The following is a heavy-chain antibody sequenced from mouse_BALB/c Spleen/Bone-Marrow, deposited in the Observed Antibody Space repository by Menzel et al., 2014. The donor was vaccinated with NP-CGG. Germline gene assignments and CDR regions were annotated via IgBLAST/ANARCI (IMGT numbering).Heavy chain of an antibody. CDR1: GFSLTSYG. CDR3: AKIGTTTGAMDY. CDR2: IWRGGST. D-gene: IGHD2-14*01. Sequence: QVQLQQSGPGLVQPSQSLSITCTVSGFSLTSYGLHWVRQSPGKGLEWLGVIWRGGSTDYNAAFMSRLSITKDNSKSQVFFKMNSLQADDTAIYYCAKIGTTTGAMDYWGQGTSVTVSS. V-gene: IGHV2-5*01. J-gene: IGHJ4*01.